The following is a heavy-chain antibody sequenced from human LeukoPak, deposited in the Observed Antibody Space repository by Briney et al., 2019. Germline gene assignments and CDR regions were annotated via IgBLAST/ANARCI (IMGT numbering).Heavy chain of an antibody. Sequence: GGSLRLSCAASGLTFRRHWMHWVRQAPGKGLVWVARINSDGTSTSYADSVKGRFTISRDSATLYLQMNSLTAEDTAVYYCARGPANGGYGVDYWGQGTLVTVSS. CDR3: ARGPANGGYGVDY. J-gene: IGHJ4*02. V-gene: IGHV3-74*01. CDR1: GLTFRRHW. CDR2: INSDGTST. D-gene: IGHD5-12*01.